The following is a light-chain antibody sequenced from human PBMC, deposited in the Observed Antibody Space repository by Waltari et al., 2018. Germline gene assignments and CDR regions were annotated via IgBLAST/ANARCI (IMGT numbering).Light chain of an antibody. Sequence: DIQMTQSPSSVSASVGARVTITCRASQAIRDWLVWYQQKPGRAPNLLMYGASTLRSGVPSRFSGSGSGTDFTLTIDSLQPEDFATYFCQQANSFPLTFGGGTKV. V-gene: IGKV1-12*01. J-gene: IGKJ4*01. CDR3: QQANSFPLT. CDR2: GAS. CDR1: QAIRDW.